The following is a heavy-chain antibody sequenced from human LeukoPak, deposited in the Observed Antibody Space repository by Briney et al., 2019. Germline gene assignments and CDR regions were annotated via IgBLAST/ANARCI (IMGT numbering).Heavy chain of an antibody. CDR2: ISYDGSNK. D-gene: IGHD3-3*01. V-gene: IGHV3-30-3*01. Sequence: GGSLRLSCAASGFTFSSYAMHWVRQAPGKGLEWVAVISYDGSNKYYADSVKGRFTFSRDNSKNTLYLQMNSLRAEDTAVYYCARASTEDYDFWSNRWFDPWGQGTLVTVSS. CDR3: ARASTEDYDFWSNRWFDP. CDR1: GFTFSSYA. J-gene: IGHJ5*02.